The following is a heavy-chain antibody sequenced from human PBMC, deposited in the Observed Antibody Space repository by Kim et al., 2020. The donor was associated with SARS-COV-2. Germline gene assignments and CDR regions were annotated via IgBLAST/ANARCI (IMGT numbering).Heavy chain of an antibody. V-gene: IGHV1-2*06. CDR2: INPNSGAT. CDR1: GYTFTNYY. J-gene: IGHJ6*01. CDR3: ARELRGTIFGVVVSDSGMD. D-gene: IGHD3-3*01. Sequence: ASVKVSCTASGYTFTNYYIHWVRQAPGQGLEWMGRINPNSGATNYVQKFQGRVTMTRDTSISTAYMELSSLRSDDTALSYCARELRGTIFGVVVSDSGMD.